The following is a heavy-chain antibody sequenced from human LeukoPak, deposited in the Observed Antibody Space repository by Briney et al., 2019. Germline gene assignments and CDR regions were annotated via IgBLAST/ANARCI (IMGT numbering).Heavy chain of an antibody. V-gene: IGHV3-30*18. CDR3: AKGLSRVRGLTYYGMDV. CDR2: ISFDGGNE. D-gene: IGHD3-10*01. CDR1: GFTFKSYG. Sequence: GGSLSLSCAAWGFTFKSYGMQGVRQARGKGVEGGAVISFDGGNEYYADSVKGRFSISRDKSNNTLYLQMSSLRAEDTAVYYCAKGLSRVRGLTYYGMDVWGRGTTVAVSS. J-gene: IGHJ6*04.